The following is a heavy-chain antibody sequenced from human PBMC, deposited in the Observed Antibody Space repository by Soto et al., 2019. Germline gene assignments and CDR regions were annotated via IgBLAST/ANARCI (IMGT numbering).Heavy chain of an antibody. Sequence: SETLSLTCSVLGGSLSSYYWSWIRQPPGKGLEWIGYVYYSGRTNYSPSLKSRVTISVDTSKNQFSLKLDLVTPADTAVYYCARVEGDGYNYNNWFDPWGRGTLVTVSS. CDR3: ARVEGDGYNYNNWFDP. V-gene: IGHV4-59*01. CDR2: VYYSGRT. CDR1: GGSLSSYY. J-gene: IGHJ5*02. D-gene: IGHD5-12*01.